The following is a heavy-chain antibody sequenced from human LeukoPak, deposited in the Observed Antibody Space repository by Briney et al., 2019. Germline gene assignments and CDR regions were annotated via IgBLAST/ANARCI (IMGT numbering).Heavy chain of an antibody. CDR3: ARGRKTAMADY. CDR2: VGTVGDK. Sequence: PGGSLRLSCTASGFTFSINDMHWVRQATGKGLEWVSGVGTVGDKYYADSVKGRFIISREDAKNSVYLQMNSLRAGDTAVYYCARGRKTAMADYWGQGTLVTVSS. CDR1: GFTFSIND. D-gene: IGHD5-18*01. J-gene: IGHJ4*02. V-gene: IGHV3-13*01.